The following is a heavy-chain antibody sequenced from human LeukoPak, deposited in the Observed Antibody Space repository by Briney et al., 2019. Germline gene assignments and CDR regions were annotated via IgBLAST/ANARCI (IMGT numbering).Heavy chain of an antibody. Sequence: GGSLRLSCAASGLIFSPYAMNWVRQAPGRGLEWVSYISSTYNIYYSDSVRGRFTISRDNAKNSVYLQMNSLRDEDTAVYYCARDHNWGFDFWGQGTLVAVSS. J-gene: IGHJ4*02. V-gene: IGHV3-48*02. CDR3: ARDHNWGFDF. CDR1: GLIFSPYA. D-gene: IGHD7-27*01. CDR2: ISSTYNI.